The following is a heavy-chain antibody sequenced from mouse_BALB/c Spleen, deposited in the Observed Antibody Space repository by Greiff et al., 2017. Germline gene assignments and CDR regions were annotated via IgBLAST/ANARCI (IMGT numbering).Heavy chain of an antibody. V-gene: IGHV1-82*01. D-gene: IGHD1-1*01. J-gene: IGHJ1*01. CDR2: IYPGDGDT. Sequence: VKLMESGPELVKPGASVKISCKASGYAFSSSWMNWVKQRPGQGLEWIGRIYPGDGDTNYNGKFKGKATLTADKSSSTAYMQLSSLTSVDSAVYFCARSEALLRWGYFDVWGAGTTVTVSS. CDR1: GYAFSSSW. CDR3: ARSEALLRWGYFDV.